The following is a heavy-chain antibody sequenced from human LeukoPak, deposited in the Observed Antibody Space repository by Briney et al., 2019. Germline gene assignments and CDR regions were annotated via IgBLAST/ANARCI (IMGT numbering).Heavy chain of an antibody. CDR2: IYPGDSGT. Sequence: GESLKISCKGSGYSFTTYWIAWVRQMPGKGLEWMGSIYPGDSGTRYSPSFQGQVTISAEKSINTAFLQWSSLKASDTGMYYCARLASTVGNWFDPWGQGNLVTVSS. D-gene: IGHD1-26*01. J-gene: IGHJ5*02. CDR1: GYSFTTYW. V-gene: IGHV5-51*01. CDR3: ARLASTVGNWFDP.